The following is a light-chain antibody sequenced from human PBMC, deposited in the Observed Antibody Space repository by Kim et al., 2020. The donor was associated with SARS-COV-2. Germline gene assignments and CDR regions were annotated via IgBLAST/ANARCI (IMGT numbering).Light chain of an antibody. CDR3: SSYTSSSTVV. CDR1: SSDVGGYNY. V-gene: IGLV2-14*03. J-gene: IGLJ2*01. CDR2: DVS. Sequence: QSLTISCTGPSSDVGGYNYVSWYQQHPGKAPKLMIYDVSNRPSGVSNRFSGSKSGNTASLTISGLQAEDEADYYCSSYTSSSTVVFGGGTQLTVL.